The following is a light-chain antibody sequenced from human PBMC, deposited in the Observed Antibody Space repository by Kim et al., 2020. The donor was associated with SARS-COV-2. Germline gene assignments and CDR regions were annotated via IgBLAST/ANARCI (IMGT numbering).Light chain of an antibody. CDR3: QQYDLYPYT. V-gene: IGKV1-5*03. CDR2: KAS. Sequence: DIQMTQSPSTLSASVGDRVTISCRASHSISTWLAWFQQKPGKAPTLLIYKASNLQSGVPSRFSGSGSGTEFTLTISSLQPDDFATYFCQQYDLYPYTFGQGTKLEI. CDR1: HSISTW. J-gene: IGKJ2*01.